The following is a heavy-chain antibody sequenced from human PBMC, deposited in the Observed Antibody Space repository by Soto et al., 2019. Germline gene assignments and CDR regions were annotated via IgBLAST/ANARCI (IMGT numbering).Heavy chain of an antibody. V-gene: IGHV3-30*18. CDR2: ISYDGSNK. D-gene: IGHD2-21*01. CDR3: AKDLEILWWYPDY. CDR1: GFTFSSYG. J-gene: IGHJ4*02. Sequence: ESGGGVVPPGRSLRLSCAASGFTFSSYGMHWVRQAPGKGLEWVAVISYDGSNKYYADSVKGRFTISRDNSKNTLYLQMNSLRAEDTAVYYCAKDLEILWWYPDYWGQGTLVTVSS.